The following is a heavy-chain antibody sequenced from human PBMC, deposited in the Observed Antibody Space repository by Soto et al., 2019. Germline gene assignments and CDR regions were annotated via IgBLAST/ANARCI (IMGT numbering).Heavy chain of an antibody. CDR2: ISYDGSNK. CDR3: ARCHIVATIRYWFDP. CDR1: GFTFSSYA. D-gene: IGHD5-12*01. Sequence: GGSLRLSCAASGFTFSSYAMQWVRQAPGKGLEWVAVISYDGSNKYYADSVKGRFTISRDNSKNTLYLQMNSLRAEDTAVYYCARCHIVATIRYWFDPWGQGTLVTVSS. V-gene: IGHV3-30-3*01. J-gene: IGHJ5*02.